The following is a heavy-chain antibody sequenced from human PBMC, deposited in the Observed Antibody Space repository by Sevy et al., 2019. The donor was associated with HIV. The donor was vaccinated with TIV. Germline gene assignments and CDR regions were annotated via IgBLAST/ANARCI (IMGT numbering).Heavy chain of an antibody. CDR2: LSFGCGKI. V-gene: IGHV3-23*01. D-gene: IGHD2-8*01. J-gene: IGHJ4*02. Sequence: GGSLRLSCAASGFDFSIYSMSWVRQAPGKGLEWVSTLSFGCGKINYAYSVKGRLNISRDNSKSSVYLQMNNMRVEDTAVYYCAREGCTKPHDYWGQGTLVTVSS. CDR3: AREGCTKPHDY. CDR1: GFDFSIYS.